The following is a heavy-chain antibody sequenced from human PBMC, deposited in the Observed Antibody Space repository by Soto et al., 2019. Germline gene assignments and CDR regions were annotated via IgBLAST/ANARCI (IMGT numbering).Heavy chain of an antibody. CDR2: IYYSGST. V-gene: IGHV4-30-4*01. CDR3: ASVHGDYYFDY. CDR1: GGSISSGDYY. J-gene: IGHJ4*02. Sequence: PSETLSLTCTVSGGSISSGDYYWSWIRQPPGKGLEWIGYIYYSGSTYYNPSLKSRVTISVDTSKNQFSLKLSSVTAADTAVYYCASVHGDYYFDYWGRGTLVTVSS. D-gene: IGHD4-17*01.